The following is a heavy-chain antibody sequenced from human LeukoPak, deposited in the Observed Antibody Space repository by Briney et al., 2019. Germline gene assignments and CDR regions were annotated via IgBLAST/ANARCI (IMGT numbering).Heavy chain of an antibody. CDR2: ISSSSSYI. D-gene: IGHD5-12*01. V-gene: IGHV3-21*01. CDR3: ARDRGFSYSGYDYQPSGY. Sequence: GGSLRPSCTDSGFTISGYSMIWVRQAPGKGLEWVSSISSSSSYIYYADSVKGRFTISRDNAKNSLYLQMNSLRAEDTAVYYCARDRGFSYSGYDYQPSGYWGQGTLVTVSS. J-gene: IGHJ4*02. CDR1: GFTISGYS.